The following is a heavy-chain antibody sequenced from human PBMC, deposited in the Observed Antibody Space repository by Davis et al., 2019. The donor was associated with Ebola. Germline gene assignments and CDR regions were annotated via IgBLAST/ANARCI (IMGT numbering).Heavy chain of an antibody. D-gene: IGHD6-19*01. Sequence: HTGGSLRLSCAASGFTFSSYWMHCVRQAPGKGLVWVSRINRDESGTTYADSVKGRFTISRDNAKNMLYLQMDSLRVEDTAVYYCARDGDPGRGWHVDSWGQGTLVTVSS. V-gene: IGHV3-74*01. J-gene: IGHJ4*02. CDR3: ARDGDPGRGWHVDS. CDR2: INRDESGT. CDR1: GFTFSSYW.